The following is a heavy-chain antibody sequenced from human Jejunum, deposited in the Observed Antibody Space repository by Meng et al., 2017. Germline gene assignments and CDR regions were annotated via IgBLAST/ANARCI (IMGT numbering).Heavy chain of an antibody. D-gene: IGHD6-13*01. V-gene: IGHV3-48*03. CDR3: AREGISSTWNYFDY. CDR1: GFTFSSYE. CDR2: ITSSGSRK. Sequence: GGSLRLSCAASGFTFSSYEMNWVRQAPGKGLEWVSYITSSGSRKYYADSVKGRFTISRDNAKNSLYLQMNSLRAEDTAVYYCAREGISSTWNYFDYWGQGTLVTGSS. J-gene: IGHJ4*02.